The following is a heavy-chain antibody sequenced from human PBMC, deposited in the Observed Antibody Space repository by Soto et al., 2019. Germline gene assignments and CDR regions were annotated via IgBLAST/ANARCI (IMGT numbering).Heavy chain of an antibody. CDR3: AGGGVRGVITRTRDYYGMDV. J-gene: IGHJ6*02. V-gene: IGHV5-51*01. CDR1: GYSFTSHW. D-gene: IGHD3-10*01. Sequence: GESLKISCKVSGYSFTSHWIGWVRQMPGKGLEWMGIIYPGDSDTRYSPSFQGQVTISADKSISTAYLQWSSLKASDTAMYYCAGGGVRGVITRTRDYYGMDVWGQGTTVTVSS. CDR2: IYPGDSDT.